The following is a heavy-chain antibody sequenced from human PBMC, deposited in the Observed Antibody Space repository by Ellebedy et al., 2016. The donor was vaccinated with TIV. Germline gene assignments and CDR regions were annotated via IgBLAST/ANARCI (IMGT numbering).Heavy chain of an antibody. V-gene: IGHV3-30*03. J-gene: IGHJ2*01. CDR2: ISYDGSNA. CDR3: THQQSGPGNYWYFDL. CDR1: GFTFARYG. D-gene: IGHD4-23*01. Sequence: GGSLRLXXAASGFTFARYGMHWVRQAPGKGLEWVAVISYDGSNAFYADSVKGRFTISRDNSKNTLYLQINSLRAEDTAVYYCTHQQSGPGNYWYFDLWGRGTLVTVSS.